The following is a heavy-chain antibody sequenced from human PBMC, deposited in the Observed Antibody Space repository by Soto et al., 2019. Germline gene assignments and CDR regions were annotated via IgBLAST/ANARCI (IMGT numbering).Heavy chain of an antibody. D-gene: IGHD3-3*01. Sequence: GESLKISCKGSGYSFTSYWIGWVRQMPGKGLEWMGIIYPGDSDTRYSPSFQGQVTISADKSISTAYLQWSSLKASDTAMYYCARQTIFGEVIIRYAFDIWGQGTMVTVSS. CDR3: ARQTIFGEVIIRYAFDI. V-gene: IGHV5-51*01. CDR1: GYSFTSYW. J-gene: IGHJ3*02. CDR2: IYPGDSDT.